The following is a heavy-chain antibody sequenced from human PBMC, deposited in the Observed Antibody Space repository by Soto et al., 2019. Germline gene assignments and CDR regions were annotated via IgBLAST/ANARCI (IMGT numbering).Heavy chain of an antibody. CDR2: ISSGGDSS. V-gene: IGHV3-48*03. J-gene: IGHJ4*02. Sequence: EVQLVESGGGLAQPGGSVRLSCAASGFTFRSYEMNWVRQAPGKTLAWVSYISSGGDSSYYADSVKGRFTISRDNAKNSLYLQRNSMRVEDTAVYYCARVHCSTTTCHVQAFDSWCQGTLVTVSS. D-gene: IGHD2-2*01. CDR3: ARVHCSTTTCHVQAFDS. CDR1: GFTFRSYE.